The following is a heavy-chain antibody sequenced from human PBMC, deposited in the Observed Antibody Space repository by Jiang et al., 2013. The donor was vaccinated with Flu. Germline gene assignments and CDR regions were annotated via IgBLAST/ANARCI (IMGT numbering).Heavy chain of an antibody. J-gene: IGHJ4*02. V-gene: IGHV4-4*09. D-gene: IGHD3-10*01. CDR3: ARSGGHGEGIDY. Sequence: NPSLKSRVTISVDTSKNQFSLKLSSVTAADTAVYYCARSGGHGEGIDYWGQGTLVTVSS.